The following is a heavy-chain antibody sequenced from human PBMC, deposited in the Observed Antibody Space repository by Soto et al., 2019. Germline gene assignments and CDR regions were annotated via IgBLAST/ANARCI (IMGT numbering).Heavy chain of an antibody. V-gene: IGHV3-33*01. CDR2: IRYDGSNI. J-gene: IGHJ4*02. Sequence: QVQLVESGGGVVQPGRSLRLSGVASGFTFSGYGMHWVRQAPGKGLEWVEIIRYDGSNIYYADSVRGRFAISRDNSKNTLFLQMDSLGAEDTAVYYCARAGVGGTAFWGYLDYWGPGALVTVSS. CDR3: ARAGVGGTAFWGYLDY. D-gene: IGHD3-16*01. CDR1: GFTFSGYG.